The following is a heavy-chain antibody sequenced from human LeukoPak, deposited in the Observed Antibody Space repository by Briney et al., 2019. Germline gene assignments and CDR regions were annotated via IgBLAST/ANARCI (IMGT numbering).Heavy chain of an antibody. CDR2: TYPGDSDT. CDR3: ARGMDYDILTAKEDYFDY. CDR1: GSRFTSYW. Sequence: GGSLKISCKGSGSRFTSYWIGWVRQMPGKGLEGMGITYPGDSDTRYSPSCQGQVTISADKSISTAYLQWRSLKASDTAMYYCARGMDYDILTAKEDYFDYWGQGTLVTVSS. V-gene: IGHV5-51*01. J-gene: IGHJ4*02. D-gene: IGHD3-9*01.